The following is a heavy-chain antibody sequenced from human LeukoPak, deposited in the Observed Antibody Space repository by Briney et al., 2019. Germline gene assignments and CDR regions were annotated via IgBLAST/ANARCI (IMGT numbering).Heavy chain of an antibody. CDR1: GFTFSSYW. D-gene: IGHD4-17*01. J-gene: IGHJ4*02. CDR2: INSDGTST. V-gene: IGHV3-74*01. Sequence: PGGSLRHSCAASGFTFSSYWMHWVRQVPGKGLVWVSRINSDGTSTRYADFVKGRFTISRDNTKNSLYLQMNSLRAEDTAVYYCARDAMTTVNLRRYYFDYWGQGTLVTVSS. CDR3: ARDAMTTVNLRRYYFDY.